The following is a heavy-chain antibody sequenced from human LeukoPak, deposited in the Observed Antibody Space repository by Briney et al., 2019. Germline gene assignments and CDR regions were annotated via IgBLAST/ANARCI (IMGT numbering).Heavy chain of an antibody. Sequence: LSLTCTVSGGSISSYYWSWIRQAPGKGLEWVSYISSSGSTIYYADSVKGRFTISRDNAKNSLYLQMNSLRAEDTAVYYCARDLRFGELSVDYWGQGTLVTVSS. D-gene: IGHD3-10*01. CDR2: ISSSGSTI. V-gene: IGHV3-11*01. CDR3: ARDLRFGELSVDY. CDR1: GGSISSYY. J-gene: IGHJ4*02.